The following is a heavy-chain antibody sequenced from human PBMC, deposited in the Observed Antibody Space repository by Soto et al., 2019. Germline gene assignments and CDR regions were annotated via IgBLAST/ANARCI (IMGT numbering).Heavy chain of an antibody. CDR2: IIPIFDTA. CDR3: ARHDCIWTSCYYYYYYSMDV. Sequence: GPPVKVSCKTSGGTFSSYAISWVRQAPGQGLEWMGGIIPIFDTANYAQKFQGRVTITADESTSTAYMELSSLRSEDTAVYYCARHDCIWTSCYYYYYYSMDVWGQGTTVPVSS. CDR1: GGTFSSYA. J-gene: IGHJ6*02. V-gene: IGHV1-69*13. D-gene: IGHD2-2*01.